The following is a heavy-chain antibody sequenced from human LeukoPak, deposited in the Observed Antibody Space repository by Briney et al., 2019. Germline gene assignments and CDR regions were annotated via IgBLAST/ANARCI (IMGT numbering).Heavy chain of an antibody. V-gene: IGHV1-2*02. CDR2: INPNSGGT. D-gene: IGHD2-15*01. CDR3: ARGKYCSGGSCYKEGYYFDY. CDR1: GYTFTGYY. J-gene: IGHJ4*02. Sequence: ASVKVSCKASGYTFTGYYMHWGRQAPGQGLEWMGWINPNSGGTNYAQKFQGRVTMTRDTSISTAYMELSRPRSDDTAVYYCARGKYCSGGSCYKEGYYFDYWGQGTLVTVSS.